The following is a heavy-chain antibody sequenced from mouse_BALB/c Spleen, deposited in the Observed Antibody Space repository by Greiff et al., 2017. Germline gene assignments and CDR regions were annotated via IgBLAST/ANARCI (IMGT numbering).Heavy chain of an antibody. CDR3: ARHGSSYVDY. D-gene: IGHD1-1*01. Sequence: EVKLVESGGDLVKPGGSVKLSCAASGYTFSSYGMSWVRQTPEKRLEWVANISSGGSYTNYPDSVKGRFTISRDNAKNTHSLQMSSLNSEDTAMYFCARHGSSYVDYWGQGTTLTVSS. V-gene: IGHV5-6*01. CDR2: ISSGGSYT. CDR1: GYTFSSYG. J-gene: IGHJ2*01.